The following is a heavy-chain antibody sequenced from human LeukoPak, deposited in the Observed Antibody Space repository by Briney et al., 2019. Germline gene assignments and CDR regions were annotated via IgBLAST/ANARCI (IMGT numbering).Heavy chain of an antibody. D-gene: IGHD2-2*01. CDR3: ARDVNQRPYYYGMDV. J-gene: IGHJ6*04. V-gene: IGHV3-48*03. CDR1: GFTFSSYE. CDR2: ISSSGSTI. Sequence: GGSLRLSCAASGFTFSSYEMNWVRQAPGKGLEWVSYISSSGSTIYYADSVKGRFTISRDIAKNSLYLQMNSLRAEDTAVYYCARDVNQRPYYYGMDVWGKGTTVTVSS.